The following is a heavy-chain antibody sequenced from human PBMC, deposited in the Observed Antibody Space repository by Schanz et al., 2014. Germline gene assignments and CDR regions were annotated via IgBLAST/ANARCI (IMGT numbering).Heavy chain of an antibody. CDR3: ARAPTAYCSDTSCLGTPFDY. V-gene: IGHV1-69*09. Sequence: QVHLVQSGAEVHKPGASLKISCKASGYTFTTYYMLWVRQAPGQGLEWMGRIIPVLNIATYAQRFQGRVSITADTSTNTAYMELSSLTSEDTAVYYCARAPTAYCSDTSCLGTPFDYWGQGTLVTVSS. D-gene: IGHD2-2*01. CDR2: IIPVLNIA. CDR1: GYTFTTYY. J-gene: IGHJ4*02.